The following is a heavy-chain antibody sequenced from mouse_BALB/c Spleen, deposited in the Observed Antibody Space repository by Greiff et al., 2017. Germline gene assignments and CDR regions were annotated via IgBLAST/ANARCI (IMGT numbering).Heavy chain of an antibody. Sequence: EVQLVESGGGLVQPGGSLKLSCAASGFDFSRYWMSWVRQAPGKGLEWIGEINPDSSSINYTPSLKDKFIISRDNAKNTLYLQTNKVRSEDTALYYCARPIYYDYDGPWFAYWGQGTLVTVSA. CDR1: GFDFSRYW. CDR3: ARPIYYDYDGPWFAY. CDR2: INPDSSSI. J-gene: IGHJ3*01. D-gene: IGHD2-4*01. V-gene: IGHV4-1*02.